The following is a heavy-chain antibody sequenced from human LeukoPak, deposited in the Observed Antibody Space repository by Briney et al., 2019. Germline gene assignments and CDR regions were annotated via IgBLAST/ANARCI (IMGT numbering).Heavy chain of an antibody. J-gene: IGHJ4*02. CDR2: ISRSGTTI. Sequence: PGGSLRLSCAASGFTFSNYNMNWVRQAPGKGLEWVSYISRSGTTIYYADSLKGRFTISRDNAKNSLYLQMNSLRAEDTAVYYCARGGNSNYAADYWGQGTLVTVSS. CDR3: ARGGNSNYAADY. CDR1: GFTFSNYN. V-gene: IGHV3-48*01. D-gene: IGHD4-11*01.